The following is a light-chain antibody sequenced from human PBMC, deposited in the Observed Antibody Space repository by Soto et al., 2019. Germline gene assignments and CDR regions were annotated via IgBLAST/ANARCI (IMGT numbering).Light chain of an antibody. CDR2: DAS. J-gene: IGKJ1*01. CDR1: QSISSY. Sequence: DIQMTQSLSSLSASVGDRVTITCRASQSISSYLNWYQQKPGRAPKLLIYDASSLQSGVPSRFSGSGSGTEFTLTISSLQPGDFATYYCQHYNTYPWTFGQGTKVDIK. CDR3: QHYNTYPWT. V-gene: IGKV1-39*01.